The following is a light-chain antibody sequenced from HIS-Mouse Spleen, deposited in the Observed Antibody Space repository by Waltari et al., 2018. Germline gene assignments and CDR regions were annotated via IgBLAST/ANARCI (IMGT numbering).Light chain of an antibody. J-gene: IGLJ2*01. CDR2: GKN. CDR1: SLRSYY. Sequence: HSSELSVALGQTVRITCQGDSLRSYYASWYQQKPGQAPVLVIYGKNNRPSGIPDRFSGSSSGNTASLTITGAQAEDEADYYCNSRDSSGNHVVFGGGTKLTVL. V-gene: IGLV3-19*01. CDR3: NSRDSSGNHVV.